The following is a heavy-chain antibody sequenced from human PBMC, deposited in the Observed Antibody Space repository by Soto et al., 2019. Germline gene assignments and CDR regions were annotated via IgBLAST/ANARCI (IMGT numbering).Heavy chain of an antibody. CDR2: ISSSSSYI. CDR1: GFTFSPYS. J-gene: IGHJ4*02. Sequence: GGSLRLSCTASGFTFSPYSMNWVRQAPGKGPEWLSSISSSSSYIFYADSVKGRFTISRDNAKNSLFLQMSNLRADDTAIYYCARDRETGATVTTYYDSWGQGALVTVSS. D-gene: IGHD4-4*01. V-gene: IGHV3-21*06. CDR3: ARDRETGATVTTYYDS.